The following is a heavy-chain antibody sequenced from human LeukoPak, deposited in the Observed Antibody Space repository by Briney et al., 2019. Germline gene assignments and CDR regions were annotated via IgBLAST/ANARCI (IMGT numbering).Heavy chain of an antibody. V-gene: IGHV4-34*01. J-gene: IGHJ5*02. CDR2: INHSGST. D-gene: IGHD2-21*02. CDR3: AREYCGGDCYISGWFDP. Sequence: SETLSLTCAVYGGSFSGYYWSWIRQAPGKGLEGIGEINHSGSTNYNPSLKSRVTISVDTSNNQFSLKLSSVTAADTAVYYCAREYCGGDCYISGWFDPWGQGTLVTVSS. CDR1: GGSFSGYY.